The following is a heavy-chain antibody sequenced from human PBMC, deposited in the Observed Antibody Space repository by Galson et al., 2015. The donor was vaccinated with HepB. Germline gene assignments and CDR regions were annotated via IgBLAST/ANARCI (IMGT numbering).Heavy chain of an antibody. J-gene: IGHJ2*01. D-gene: IGHD3-22*01. CDR3: AGPKRVYDNSYYSWYFDL. CDR1: GGSFSGYY. Sequence: SETLSLTCAVYGGSFSGYYWSWIRQPPGKGLEWIGEINHSGSTNYNPSLKSRVTISGDTSKNQFSLKLSSVIAADTGVYYCAGPKRVYDNSYYSWYFDLWGRGTLVTVSS. V-gene: IGHV4-34*01. CDR2: INHSGST.